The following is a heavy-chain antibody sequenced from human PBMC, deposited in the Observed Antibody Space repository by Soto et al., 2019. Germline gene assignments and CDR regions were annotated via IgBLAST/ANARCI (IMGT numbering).Heavy chain of an antibody. Sequence: GASVKVSCKASGGTFSSYAISWVRQAPGQGLEWMGGIIPIFGTANYAQKFQGRVTITADESTSTAYMELSSLRSEDTAVYYCARDSGSNYGFYYYYGMEVWGQGTTVTVSS. CDR1: GGTFSSYA. J-gene: IGHJ6*02. V-gene: IGHV1-69*13. D-gene: IGHD4-4*01. CDR3: ARDSGSNYGFYYYYGMEV. CDR2: IIPIFGTA.